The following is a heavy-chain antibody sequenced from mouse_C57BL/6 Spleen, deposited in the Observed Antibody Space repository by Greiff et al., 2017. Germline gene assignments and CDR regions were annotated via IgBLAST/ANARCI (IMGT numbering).Heavy chain of an antibody. CDR1: GYAFSSSW. Sequence: QVQLKQSGPELVKPGASVKISCKASGYAFSSSWMNWVKQRPGKGLEWIGRIYPGDGDTNYNGKFKGKATLTADKSSSTAYMQLSSLTSEDSAVYFCARPGGSSSGPFAYWGQGTLVTVSA. CDR2: IYPGDGDT. J-gene: IGHJ3*01. D-gene: IGHD1-1*01. CDR3: ARPGGSSSGPFAY. V-gene: IGHV1-82*01.